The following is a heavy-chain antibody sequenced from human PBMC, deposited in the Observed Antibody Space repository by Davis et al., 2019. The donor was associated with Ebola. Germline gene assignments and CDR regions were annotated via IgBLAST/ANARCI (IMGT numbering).Heavy chain of an antibody. CDR2: INSDGTIT. Sequence: HTGGSLRLSCAASGFTFSSYWMHWVRQVPGEGLVWVSRINSDGTITNYADSVRGRFTISRDNAKNTLYLQMNSLRAEDTAVYYCARDRVRTRGYGMDVWGQGTTVTVSS. CDR1: GFTFSSYW. CDR3: ARDRVRTRGYGMDV. J-gene: IGHJ6*02. D-gene: IGHD1-14*01. V-gene: IGHV3-74*01.